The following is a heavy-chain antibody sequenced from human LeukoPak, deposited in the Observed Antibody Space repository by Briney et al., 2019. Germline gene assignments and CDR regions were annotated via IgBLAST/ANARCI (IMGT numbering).Heavy chain of an antibody. CDR2: ISWNSGSI. V-gene: IGHV3-9*01. CDR1: GFTFDGYA. CDR3: ARSSGWIFDY. Sequence: GGSLRLSCAASGFTFDGYAMHWVRQAPGKGLEWVSGISWNSGSIGYADSVKGRFTISRDNAKNSLYLQMNSLRAEDTALYYCARSSGWIFDYWGQGTLVTVSS. D-gene: IGHD6-19*01. J-gene: IGHJ4*02.